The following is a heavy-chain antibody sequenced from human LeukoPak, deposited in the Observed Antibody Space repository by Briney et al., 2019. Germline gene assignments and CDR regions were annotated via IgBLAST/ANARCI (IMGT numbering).Heavy chain of an antibody. V-gene: IGHV1-8*01. CDR1: GYTFTSYD. D-gene: IGHD5-18*01. CDR3: ARAPNSGYSLDTPFDY. Sequence: GASVKVSCKASGYTFTSYDINWVRQATGQGLEWMGWMNPNSGNTGYAQKFQGRVTMTRNTSISTAYMELSSLRSEDTAVYYCARAPNSGYSLDTPFDYWGQGTLVTVSS. CDR2: MNPNSGNT. J-gene: IGHJ4*02.